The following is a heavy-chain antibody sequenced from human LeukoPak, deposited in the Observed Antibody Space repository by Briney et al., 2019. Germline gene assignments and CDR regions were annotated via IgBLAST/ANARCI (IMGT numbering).Heavy chain of an antibody. V-gene: IGHV3-74*01. D-gene: IGHD1-26*01. Sequence: GGSLGLSCAASGFTFSNYWMHWVRQAPGKGLVWVSRINSDGSRTNYADSVKGRFTISRDNAKNTLYLQMNSLRAEDTAVYYCAREASGVSSSAFDVWGQGTMVTVSS. J-gene: IGHJ3*01. CDR2: INSDGSRT. CDR3: AREASGVSSSAFDV. CDR1: GFTFSNYW.